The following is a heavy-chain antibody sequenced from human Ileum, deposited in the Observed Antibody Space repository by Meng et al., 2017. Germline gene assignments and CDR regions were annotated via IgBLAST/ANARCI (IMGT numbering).Heavy chain of an antibody. J-gene: IGHJ4*02. CDR2: ART. D-gene: IGHD7-27*01. Sequence: QVQQPESGHGLVRPSETLSLNCTGSGASVNTSHSQWGWNRQPPGKGLEWIGYARTNYNPSLKSRLTISLDTSKNQVSLKLTSVTAADTAVYYCARDHWGSLDYWGQGILVTVSS. CDR3: ARDHWGSLDY. V-gene: IGHV4-61*01. CDR1: GASVNTSHSQ.